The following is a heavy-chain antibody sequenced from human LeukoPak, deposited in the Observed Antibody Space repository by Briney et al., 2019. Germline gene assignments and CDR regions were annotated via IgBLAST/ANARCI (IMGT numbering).Heavy chain of an antibody. CDR2: IYYSGST. D-gene: IGHD3-10*01. Sequence: PSETLSLTRTVSGGSISSGDYYLSWIRQPPGKGLEWIGYIYYSGSTYYNPSLKSRVTISVDTSKNQFSLKLSSVTAADTAVYYCARAQTYFRGVMGDAFDIWGQGTMVTVSS. CDR3: ARAQTYFRGVMGDAFDI. J-gene: IGHJ3*02. V-gene: IGHV4-30-4*08. CDR1: GGSISSGDYY.